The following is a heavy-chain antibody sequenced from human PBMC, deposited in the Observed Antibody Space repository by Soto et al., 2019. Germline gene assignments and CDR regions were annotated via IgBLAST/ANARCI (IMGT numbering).Heavy chain of an antibody. D-gene: IGHD3-10*01. J-gene: IGHJ2*01. CDR3: AKDSGTYGYFDL. Sequence: QVQLVESGGGVVQPGRSLRLSCAASGFTFSRYGIHWVRQAPGKGLEWVAVISYDGSNKFYADSVKGRFTISRDNSKNTLYLQMNSLRAEDTAVYYCAKDSGTYGYFDLWGRGTLVTVSS. CDR1: GFTFSRYG. V-gene: IGHV3-30*18. CDR2: ISYDGSNK.